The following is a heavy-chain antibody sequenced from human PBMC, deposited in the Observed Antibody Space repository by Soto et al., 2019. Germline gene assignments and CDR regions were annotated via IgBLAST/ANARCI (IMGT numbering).Heavy chain of an antibody. D-gene: IGHD6-13*01. CDR3: AHRGGAAVGLYYFDY. CDR1: GFSHSTTGVG. Sequence: ESGPTLVNPTQTLTLTCTSSGFSHSTTGVGVSWIRQPPGKALEWLALIYWHDDKRYSPSLKSRLTITKDTSKNQVVLTMTNMDPVDTATYYCAHRGGAAVGLYYFDYWGQGALVTVSS. J-gene: IGHJ4*02. V-gene: IGHV2-5*01. CDR2: IYWHDDK.